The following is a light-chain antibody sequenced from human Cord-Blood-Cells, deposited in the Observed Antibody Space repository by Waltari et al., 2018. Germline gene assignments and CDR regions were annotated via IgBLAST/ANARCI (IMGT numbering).Light chain of an antibody. CDR2: EGS. J-gene: IGLJ3*02. CDR3: CSYAGSSTWV. V-gene: IGLV2-23*01. Sequence: QSALTQPASVSGSPGQSITISCTGTSSDVGSYNLVSWYQQHPGKAPKLMIYEGSKRPSGVSNLFSGSKSGNTASLTISGLQAEDEADYYCCSYAGSSTWVFGEGTKLTVL. CDR1: SSDVGSYNL.